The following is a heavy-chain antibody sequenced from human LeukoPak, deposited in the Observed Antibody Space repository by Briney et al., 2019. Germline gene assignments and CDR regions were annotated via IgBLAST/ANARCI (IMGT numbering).Heavy chain of an antibody. Sequence: PSGPLSLPCSVSGRPMSSTKWWGWVRQPPGEGLEWIGEIYHSRSTNYNPSLTSRVTISVDKSKNQVSLRLSSVTAADTAVYYCANAGGGIFTNWGQGTLVTVSS. J-gene: IGHJ4*02. D-gene: IGHD2-15*01. CDR1: GRPMSSTKW. CDR3: ANAGGGIFTN. CDR2: IYHSRST. V-gene: IGHV4-4*02.